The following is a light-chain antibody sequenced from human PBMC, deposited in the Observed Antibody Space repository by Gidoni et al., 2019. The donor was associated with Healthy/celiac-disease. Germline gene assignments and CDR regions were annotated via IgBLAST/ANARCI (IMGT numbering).Light chain of an antibody. Sequence: NFMLTQHHSVSESPGTTVTISCTGSTGSIASNDVQWYQQRPGSAPTTVIYEDNQRPSWVPDRFSGSIDSSSNSASLTISGLKTEDEADYYCQSYDSSNLVFGGGTKLTVL. J-gene: IGLJ2*01. V-gene: IGLV6-57*02. CDR2: EDN. CDR1: TGSIASND. CDR3: QSYDSSNLV.